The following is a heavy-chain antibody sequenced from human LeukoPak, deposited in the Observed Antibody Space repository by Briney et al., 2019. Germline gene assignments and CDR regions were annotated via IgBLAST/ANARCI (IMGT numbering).Heavy chain of an antibody. CDR2: INPDGSTT. CDR1: GFTFSSYW. J-gene: IGHJ4*02. D-gene: IGHD3-3*01. CDR3: ARHADYDFWSGYDRIDY. Sequence: PGGSLRLSCAASGFTFSSYWMHWVRQAPGKGLVWVSRINPDGSTTTYADSVRGRFTISRDNAKNSLYLQMNSLRAEDTAVYCCARHADYDFWSGYDRIDYWGQGTLVTVSS. V-gene: IGHV3-74*01.